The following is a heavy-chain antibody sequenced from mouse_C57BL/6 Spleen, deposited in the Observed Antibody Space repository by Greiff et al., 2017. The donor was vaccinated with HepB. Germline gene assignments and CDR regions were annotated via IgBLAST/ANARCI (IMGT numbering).Heavy chain of an antibody. D-gene: IGHD2-5*01. CDR2: INPNNGGT. J-gene: IGHJ4*01. CDR3: ARQDYSNLMDY. Sequence: VQLKQSGPELVKPGASVKIPCKASGYTFTDYNIDWVKQSHGKSLEWIGDINPNNGGTIYNQKFKGKATLTVDKSSSTAYMELRSLTSEDTAVYYCARQDYSNLMDYWGQGTSVTVSS. V-gene: IGHV1-18*01. CDR1: GYTFTDYN.